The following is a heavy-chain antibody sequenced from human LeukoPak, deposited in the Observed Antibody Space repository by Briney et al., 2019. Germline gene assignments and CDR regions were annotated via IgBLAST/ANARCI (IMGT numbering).Heavy chain of an antibody. CDR2: INHSGST. CDR3: AREALYNWNDGGFWFDP. J-gene: IGHJ5*02. Sequence: PSETLSLTCAVYGGSFSGYYWSWIRQPPGKGLEWIGEINHSGSTNYNPSLKSRGTISVDTSKNQFSLKLGSVTAADTAVYYCAREALYNWNDGGFWFDPWGQGTLVTVSS. D-gene: IGHD1-20*01. CDR1: GGSFSGYY. V-gene: IGHV4-34*01.